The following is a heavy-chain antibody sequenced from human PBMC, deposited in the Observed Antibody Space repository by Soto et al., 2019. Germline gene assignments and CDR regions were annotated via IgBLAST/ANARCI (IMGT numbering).Heavy chain of an antibody. J-gene: IGHJ3*01. V-gene: IGHV5-10-1*04. CDR2: VDPNDSFA. Sequence: GESLKISCQAFEYSFRIYWISWVRQKPGGGLEWMGRVDPNDSFATYSPSFQGQVTMSADKSISTAYLQWSSLKASDTAMYYCARPYSGGPNDPFDVWGQGTMVTVSS. CDR1: EYSFRIYW. CDR3: ARPYSGGPNDPFDV. D-gene: IGHD1-26*01.